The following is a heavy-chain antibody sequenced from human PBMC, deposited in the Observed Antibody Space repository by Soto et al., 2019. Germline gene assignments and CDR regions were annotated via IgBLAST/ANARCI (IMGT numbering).Heavy chain of an antibody. V-gene: IGHV4-59*01. J-gene: IGHJ5*02. Sequence: KSSETLSLTCTVSAASFSKYYWSWIRQPPGKGLEWIGYIYFNGNTNYNPSLKRRVTISIDTSKKQISLNLTSVTDADTAVYYCARAGWELNRKYNWFDPWGQGTLVTVSS. CDR3: ARAGWELNRKYNWFDP. CDR2: IYFNGNT. CDR1: AASFSKYY. D-gene: IGHD1-26*01.